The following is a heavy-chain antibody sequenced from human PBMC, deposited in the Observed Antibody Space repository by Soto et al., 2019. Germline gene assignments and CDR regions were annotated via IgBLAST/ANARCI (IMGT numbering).Heavy chain of an antibody. CDR3: AKVAGAENECWCGYYPYSFDY. CDR1: GFTFSSYG. D-gene: IGHD3-3*01. V-gene: IGHV3-30*18. J-gene: IGHJ4*02. Sequence: QVNLVESGGGVVQPGRSLRLSSAASGFTFSSYGMHCVRQAPGKGLEWVAVISYDGSNKYYADSVKGRFTVCPDISKNNLYLQMNCVRPEETAVYYCAKVAGAENECWCGYYPYSFDYWGQGTLVTVSS. CDR2: ISYDGSNK.